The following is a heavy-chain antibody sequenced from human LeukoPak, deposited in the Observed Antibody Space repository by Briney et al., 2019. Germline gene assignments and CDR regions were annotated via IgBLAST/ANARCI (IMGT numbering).Heavy chain of an antibody. CDR2: ISGSGGST. V-gene: IGHV3-23*01. Sequence: GGSLRLSCAASGFTFSSYAMSWVRQAPGKGLEWVSAISGSGGSTYYADSVKGRFTISRDNSKNTLYLQMNSLRAEDTAVYYCAKGAYSSSAEPPPAGAFDIWGQGTMVTVSS. D-gene: IGHD6-6*01. CDR3: AKGAYSSSAEPPPAGAFDI. J-gene: IGHJ3*02. CDR1: GFTFSSYA.